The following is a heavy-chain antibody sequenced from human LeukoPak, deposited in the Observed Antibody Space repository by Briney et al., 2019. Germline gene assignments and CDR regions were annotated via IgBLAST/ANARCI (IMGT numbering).Heavy chain of an antibody. CDR2: IRYDGSNK. D-gene: IGHD3-22*01. CDR3: ARGVRDSLRLNWFDP. J-gene: IGHJ5*02. Sequence: GGSLRLSCAASGFTFSSYGMHWVRQAPGKGLEWVAFIRYDGSNKYYADSVKGRFTISRDNSKNTLYLQMNSLRAEDTAVYYCARGVRDSLRLNWFDPWGQGTLVAVSS. CDR1: GFTFSSYG. V-gene: IGHV3-30*02.